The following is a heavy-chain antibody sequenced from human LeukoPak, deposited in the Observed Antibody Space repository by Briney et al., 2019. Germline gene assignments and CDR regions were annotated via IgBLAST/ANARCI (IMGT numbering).Heavy chain of an antibody. CDR2: IYYIGRT. J-gene: IGHJ5*02. CDR3: ASHGTGPSSGWVLDWFDP. V-gene: IGHV4-31*03. CDR1: GGFISSGGYY. Sequence: KPSQTLSLTCTVSGGFISSGGYYWSWIRQHPGKGLEWIGYIYYIGRTSYNPSLKSRVTISEDTSKNQFSLDLSSVTAADTAVYYCASHGTGPSSGWVLDWFDPWGQGTLVTVSS. D-gene: IGHD6-19*01.